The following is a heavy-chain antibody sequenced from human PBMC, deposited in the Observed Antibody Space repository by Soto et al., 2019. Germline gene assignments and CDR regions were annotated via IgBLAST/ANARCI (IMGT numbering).Heavy chain of an antibody. CDR3: ARQVAGTPYFDY. CDR1: GGSITSSSYY. J-gene: IGHJ4*02. V-gene: IGHV4-39*01. Sequence: QLQLQESGPGLVKPSETLSLTCTVSGGSITSSSYYWGWIRQPPGKGLEWIGSIYYSGSTYYYPSLKSRVTISVDTSKNQFSLKLSSVTAAYTAVYYCARQVAGTPYFDYWGQGTLVTVSS. CDR2: IYYSGST. D-gene: IGHD6-19*01.